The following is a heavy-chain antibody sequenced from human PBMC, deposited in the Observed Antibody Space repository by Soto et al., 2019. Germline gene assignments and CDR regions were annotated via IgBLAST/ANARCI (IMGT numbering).Heavy chain of an antibody. CDR1: GGSINNSSFY. CDR2: IYYTGFS. CDR3: ATSYGNAWYTY. Sequence: SETLSLTCTVSGGSINNSSFYWGWVRQPPGKRLEWIGSIYYTGFSHYNPSLKSRLTISVDRSKNQFTLQLTSVTAEDTAVYYCATSYGNAWYTYWGQGTQVTVSS. J-gene: IGHJ4*02. D-gene: IGHD6-13*01. V-gene: IGHV4-39*06.